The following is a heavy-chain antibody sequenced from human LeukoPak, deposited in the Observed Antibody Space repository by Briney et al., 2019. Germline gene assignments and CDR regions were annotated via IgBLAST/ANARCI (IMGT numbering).Heavy chain of an antibody. Sequence: GGSLRLSCAASGFTFSTYAMSWVRQAPGKGLEWVSLISSTSTYVYYADSVKGRFTISRDNANNSLYLQMNSLRVEDTAVYYCTRGAAAAPCYEYWGQGTLVTVSS. CDR3: TRGAAAAPCYEY. D-gene: IGHD6-13*01. V-gene: IGHV3-21*01. J-gene: IGHJ4*02. CDR2: ISSTSTYV. CDR1: GFTFSTYA.